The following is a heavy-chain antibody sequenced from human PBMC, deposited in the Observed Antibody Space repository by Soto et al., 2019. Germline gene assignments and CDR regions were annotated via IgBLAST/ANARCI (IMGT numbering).Heavy chain of an antibody. J-gene: IGHJ6*02. V-gene: IGHV2-70*01. D-gene: IGHD5-12*01. CDR3: TGVVEMATPYCYYGMDV. CDR1: GFSLSTSGMC. CDR2: IDWDDDK. Sequence: SGPTLVNPTQTLTLTCTFSGFSLSTSGMCVSWIRQPPGKALEWLALIDWDDDKYYSTSLKTRLTISKDTSKNQVVLTMTNMDPVDTATYYCTGVVEMATPYCYYGMDVWGQGTTVTVSS.